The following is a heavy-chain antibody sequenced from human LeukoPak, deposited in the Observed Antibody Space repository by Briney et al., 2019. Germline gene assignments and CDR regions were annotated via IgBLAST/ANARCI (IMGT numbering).Heavy chain of an antibody. J-gene: IGHJ4*02. D-gene: IGHD3-22*01. V-gene: IGHV1-8*01. Sequence: GASVKVSCKASRYTFSTYDINWVRQAPGQGLEGLGWMNPKSGNTGVAQKLQGRLFMTRNTSITTAYMELRSLRFEDTAVYYCTRGRGWLAPFDFGGQGTRVTVSS. CDR1: RYTFSTYD. CDR3: TRGRGWLAPFDF. CDR2: MNPKSGNT.